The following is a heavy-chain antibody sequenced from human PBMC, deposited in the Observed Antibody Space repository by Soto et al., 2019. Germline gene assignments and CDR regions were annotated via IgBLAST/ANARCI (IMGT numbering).Heavy chain of an antibody. Sequence: GGSLRLSCAASGFTVSSNYMSWVRQAPGKGLEWVSVTYSGGSTFYADSVKGRFTISRDNSKNMVYLQMNRMRAEDTAVYYCAREWPHLDCWGQGTLVTVSS. V-gene: IGHV3-53*01. CDR2: TYSGGST. CDR1: GFTVSSNY. J-gene: IGHJ4*02. CDR3: AREWPHLDC.